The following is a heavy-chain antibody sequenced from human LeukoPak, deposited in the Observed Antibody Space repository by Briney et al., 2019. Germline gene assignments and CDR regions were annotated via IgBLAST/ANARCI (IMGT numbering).Heavy chain of an antibody. Sequence: GGSLRLSCAASGFTFTSYGISWVRQAPGQGLEWMGWISAYNGNTNYAQKLQGRVTMTTDTSTSTAYMELRSLRSDDTAVYYCARATKEYYYDSSGYYLDYWGQGTLVTVSS. V-gene: IGHV1-18*01. CDR2: ISAYNGNT. CDR1: GFTFTSYG. CDR3: ARATKEYYYDSSGYYLDY. D-gene: IGHD3-22*01. J-gene: IGHJ4*02.